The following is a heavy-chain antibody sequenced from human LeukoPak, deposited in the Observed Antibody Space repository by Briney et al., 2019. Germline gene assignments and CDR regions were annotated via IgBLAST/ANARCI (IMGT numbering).Heavy chain of an antibody. V-gene: IGHV4-59*01. CDR2: IYYSGST. D-gene: IGHD2-15*01. Sequence: SETLSLTCAVYGGSFSGYYWSWIRQPPGKGLEWIGYIYYSGSTNYNPSLKSRVTISVDTSKNQFSLKLSSVTAADTAVYYCARSVEGYCSGGSCYSYYYYMTSGAKGPRSPSP. CDR1: GGSFSGYY. J-gene: IGHJ6*03. CDR3: ARSVEGYCSGGSCYSYYYYMTS.